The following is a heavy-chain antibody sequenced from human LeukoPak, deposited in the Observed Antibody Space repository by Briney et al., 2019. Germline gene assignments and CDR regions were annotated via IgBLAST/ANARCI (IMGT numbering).Heavy chain of an antibody. J-gene: IGHJ3*02. CDR2: FGTAGDT. V-gene: IGHV3-13*01. Sequence: GGSLRLSCAASGFTFRSYHILWAPQSTGKGLEWLLHFGTAGDTFYPGSVKGRFTISTENAKNSLYLQMNSLRAGDTAVYYCARADQTYDILTGYWSPPHFDIWGQGAMVTVS. D-gene: IGHD3-9*01. CDR1: GFTFRSYH. CDR3: ARADQTYDILTGYWSPPHFDI.